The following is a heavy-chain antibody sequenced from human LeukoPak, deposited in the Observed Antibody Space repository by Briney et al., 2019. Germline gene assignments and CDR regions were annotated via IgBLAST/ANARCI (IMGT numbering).Heavy chain of an antibody. CDR2: ISISSNYK. D-gene: IGHD6-19*01. V-gene: IGHV3-21*01. J-gene: IGHJ4*02. CDR1: GFTFSRYS. CDR3: ARDFGARGWFDY. Sequence: PGGSLRLSCAASGFTFSRYSMNWVRQAPGKGLEWVSSISISSNYKYYPDSLKGRFTISRDNAKNSLYLQMNSLRAEDTAVYYCARDFGARGWFDYWGQGTLVTVSS.